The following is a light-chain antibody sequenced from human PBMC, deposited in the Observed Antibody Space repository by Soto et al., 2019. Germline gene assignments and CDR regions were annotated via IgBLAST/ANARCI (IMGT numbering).Light chain of an antibody. CDR2: DAS. J-gene: IGKJ4*01. CDR3: QQRSNWPPRLT. V-gene: IGKV3-11*01. CDR1: QSVSSY. Sequence: ESVLTQSPATLSLSPGERATLSCRASQSVSSYLAWYQQKPAQAPRLLIYDASNRATGIPARFSGSGSGTDCTLTISSLEPEDFAVYYCQQRSNWPPRLTFGGGTKVEIK.